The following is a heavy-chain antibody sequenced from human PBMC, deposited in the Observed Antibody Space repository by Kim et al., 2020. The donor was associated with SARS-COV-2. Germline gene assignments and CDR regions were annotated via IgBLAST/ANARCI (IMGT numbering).Heavy chain of an antibody. V-gene: IGHV4-31*02. J-gene: IGHJ4*02. D-gene: IGHD3-22*01. Sequence: NPSLKSRVTISVDTSKNQFSLKLSSVTAADTAVYYCARSIHYYDSSGYSDWGQGTLVTVSS. CDR3: ARSIHYYDSSGYSD.